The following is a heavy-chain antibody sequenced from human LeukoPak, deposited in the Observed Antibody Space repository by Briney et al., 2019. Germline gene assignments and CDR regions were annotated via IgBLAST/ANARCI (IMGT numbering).Heavy chain of an antibody. V-gene: IGHV3-21*01. CDR2: ISSSGSNK. CDR1: GFTFSSYK. D-gene: IGHD2-15*01. CDR3: RRVLVGGSWYWQYVAFEI. J-gene: IGHJ3*02. Sequence: GGSLRLSCAASGFTFSSYKMNWVRQAPGKGLEWVSSISSSGSNKYYADSVKGRFTISSDNAKNSLYLQMNSLRARDTPVYYFRRVLVGGSWYWQYVAFEIWGRGTMVSVSS.